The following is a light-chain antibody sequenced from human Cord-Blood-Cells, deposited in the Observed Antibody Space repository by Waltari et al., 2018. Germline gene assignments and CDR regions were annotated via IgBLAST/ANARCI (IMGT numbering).Light chain of an antibody. J-gene: IGKJ1*01. CDR1: QGISSY. CDR3: QQYYSYPWT. CDR2: AAS. Sequence: AIRLTQSPSSFSTSTGHTATITCRASQGISSYLAWYQPKPGKAPKLLIYAASTLQSGVPSRFSGSGSGTDFTLTISCLQSEDFATYYCQQYYSYPWTFGQGTKVEIK. V-gene: IGKV1-8*01.